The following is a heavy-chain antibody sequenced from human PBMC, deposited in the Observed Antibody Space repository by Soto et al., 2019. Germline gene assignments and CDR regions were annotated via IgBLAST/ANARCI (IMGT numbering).Heavy chain of an antibody. CDR3: ARAHYDFWSGEVGWRDTGYYFDD. V-gene: IGHV4-30-2*01. D-gene: IGHD3-3*01. J-gene: IGHJ4*02. Sequence: LSLTCAVSGGSISSGGYSWSWIRQPPGKGLEWIGYIYHSGSTYYNPSLKSRVTISVDRSKNQFSLKLSSVTAADTAVYYCARAHYDFWSGEVGWRDTGYYFDDWGQGTLVT. CDR1: GGSISSGGYS. CDR2: IYHSGST.